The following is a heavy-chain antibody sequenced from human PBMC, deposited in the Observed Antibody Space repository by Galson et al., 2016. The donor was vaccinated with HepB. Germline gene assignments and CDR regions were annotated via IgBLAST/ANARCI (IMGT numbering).Heavy chain of an antibody. Sequence: SVKVSCKASGGTFSNYSINWVRQVPGQGLEWMGGIIPLLDMTNHAPMFRDRVTVSADKSTGTANMDLNSLTSQDTAVYYCARDLGAENSNPYWGQGTLVTVSS. V-gene: IGHV1-69*10. D-gene: IGHD4-11*01. CDR2: IIPLLDMT. CDR1: GGTFSNYS. J-gene: IGHJ4*02. CDR3: ARDLGAENSNPY.